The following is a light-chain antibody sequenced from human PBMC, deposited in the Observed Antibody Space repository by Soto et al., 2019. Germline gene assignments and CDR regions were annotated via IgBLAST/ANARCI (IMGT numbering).Light chain of an antibody. CDR2: KAS. Sequence: DIYMTPSASHRCSSFRERVXXTCRASQTVSSWLAWYQQKPGKAPKLLIYKASTLKSGVPSRFSGSGSGTEFTLTISSLQPDDFAPYYFQHYNSYSESFGEGTKADI. CDR1: QTVSSW. J-gene: IGKJ1*01. CDR3: QHYNSYSES. V-gene: IGKV1-5*03.